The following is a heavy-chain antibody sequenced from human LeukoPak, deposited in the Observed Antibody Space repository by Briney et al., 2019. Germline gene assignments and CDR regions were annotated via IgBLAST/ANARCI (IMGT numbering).Heavy chain of an antibody. V-gene: IGHV1-18*01. CDR2: IRGFTGNA. D-gene: IGHD4-17*01. Sequence: ASVKVSCKASGYNFMNYGISWGRQAPGQGLERMGWIRGFTGNADYAPKLQGRITMTTDTSTTTVYMELRSVTSDDTAMYYCARVGATYGDPLEFDYWGQGTLVTVSS. CDR3: ARVGATYGDPLEFDY. CDR1: GYNFMNYG. J-gene: IGHJ4*02.